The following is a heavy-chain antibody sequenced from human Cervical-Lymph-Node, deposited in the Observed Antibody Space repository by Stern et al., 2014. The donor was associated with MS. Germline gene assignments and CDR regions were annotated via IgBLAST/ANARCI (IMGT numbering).Heavy chain of an antibody. V-gene: IGHV3-30*04. J-gene: IGHJ4*02. D-gene: IGHD4-17*01. CDR1: GFTFSSYA. CDR3: ARGLNDYGDYGGMVY. CDR2: ISNDGSNK. Sequence: MQLVESGGGVVQPGKSLRLSCAASGFTFSSYAMHWVRQAPGKGLEWVAVISNDGSNKYNADSVKGRLTISRDNSKNTLYMDMNALRVEDTALYYCARGLNDYGDYGGMVYWGQGTLVTISS.